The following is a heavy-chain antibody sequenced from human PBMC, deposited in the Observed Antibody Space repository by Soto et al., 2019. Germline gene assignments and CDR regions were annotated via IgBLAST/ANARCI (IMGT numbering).Heavy chain of an antibody. CDR3: ARGGHVVEVTAALDY. CDR1: GDTFTDYY. D-gene: IGHD2-21*02. V-gene: IGHV1-46*01. CDR2: VNPSGGHT. J-gene: IGHJ4*02. Sequence: QVQLMQSGAGVKKPGASVKVSCKASGDTFTDYYIHWVRQAPRQGLEWMGTVNPSGGHTTYAQHFLGRVTMTRDTSTSTLYMELTSLTSADTAIYYCARGGHVVEVTAALDYWGQGTLVTVSS.